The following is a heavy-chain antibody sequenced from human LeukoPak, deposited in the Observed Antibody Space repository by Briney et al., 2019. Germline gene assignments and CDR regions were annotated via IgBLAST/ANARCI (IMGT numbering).Heavy chain of an antibody. D-gene: IGHD3-3*01. CDR2: IYSGGST. J-gene: IGHJ4*02. V-gene: IGHV3-53*01. Sequence: GGSLRLSCAASGFTVSSSYMSWVRQAPGKGLEWVSVIYSGGSTYYADSVKGRFTISRDNSKNTLYLQMNSLRAEDTAVYYCARVKAYDFWSGYFDYWGQGTLVTVSS. CDR3: ARVKAYDFWSGYFDY. CDR1: GFTVSSSY.